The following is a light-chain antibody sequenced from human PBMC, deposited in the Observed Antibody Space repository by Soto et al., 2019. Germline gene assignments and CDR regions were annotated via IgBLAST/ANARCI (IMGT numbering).Light chain of an antibody. V-gene: IGKV3-15*01. CDR3: QQYNNWPHT. J-gene: IGKJ2*01. CDR2: YVS. Sequence: EIVMTQSPATLSVPPGERATLSCMASQSVSSKLAWFQQKPGQAPSLLIYYVSTRATGVPVRFSGSGSGTEFTLTINSLQSEDFAVYYCQQYNNWPHTFGQGTKVDIK. CDR1: QSVSSK.